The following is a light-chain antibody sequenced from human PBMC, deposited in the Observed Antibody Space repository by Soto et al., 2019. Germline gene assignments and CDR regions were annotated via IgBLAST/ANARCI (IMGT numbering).Light chain of an antibody. Sequence: QSVLTQSPSASGTPGQRVTISCSGSRSNIGTYAVNWYQQLPGAAPTLLIFRNHQRPSGVPDRFSGSRSGTSASLAISGPQSEDEADYYCAAWEDSRRALVFGGGTKLTVL. V-gene: IGLV1-44*01. CDR1: RSNIGTYA. J-gene: IGLJ2*01. CDR2: RNH. CDR3: AAWEDSRRALV.